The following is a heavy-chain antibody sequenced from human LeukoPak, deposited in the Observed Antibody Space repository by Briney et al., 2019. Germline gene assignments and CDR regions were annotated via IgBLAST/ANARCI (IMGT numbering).Heavy chain of an antibody. CDR3: AKDECSGGSCYPYFDY. CDR2: ISWNSGSI. D-gene: IGHD2-15*01. CDR1: GFTFSSYA. V-gene: IGHV3-23*01. J-gene: IGHJ4*02. Sequence: PGGSLRLSCAASGFTFSSYAMSWVRQAPGKGLEWVSGISWNSGSIVYADSVKGRFTISRDNSKNTLYLQMNSLRAEDTAVYYCAKDECSGGSCYPYFDYWGQGTLVTVSS.